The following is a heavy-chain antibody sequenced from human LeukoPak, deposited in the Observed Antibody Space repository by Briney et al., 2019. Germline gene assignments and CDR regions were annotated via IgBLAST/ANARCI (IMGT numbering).Heavy chain of an antibody. D-gene: IGHD5-24*01. Sequence: PGGSLRLSCAASGFTFSSYWVHWVRQAPGRGLVWVSRINPDGSTTNYADSVKGRFTISRDNAKNSLSLQMNSLRAEDTAVYYCARDLFNYYFDYWGQGTLVTVSS. J-gene: IGHJ4*02. CDR1: GFTFSSYW. CDR2: INPDGSTT. V-gene: IGHV3-74*01. CDR3: ARDLFNYYFDY.